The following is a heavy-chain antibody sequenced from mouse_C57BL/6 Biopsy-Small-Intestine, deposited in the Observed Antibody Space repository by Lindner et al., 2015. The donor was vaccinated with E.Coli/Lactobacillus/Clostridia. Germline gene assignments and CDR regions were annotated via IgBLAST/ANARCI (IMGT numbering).Heavy chain of an antibody. Sequence: SVKVSCKVSGYTDTNYGVNWVRQAPGQGLEWMGWISAKNDKRDYAQNFQGRVTMTTDTSTRTVYMELRSLISDDTAIYYCARDPFGDEAFDIWGQGTMVTVSA. V-gene: IGHV1-79*01. J-gene: IGHJ3*01. CDR2: ISAKNDKR. CDR3: ARDPFGDEAFDI. CDR1: GYTDTNYG.